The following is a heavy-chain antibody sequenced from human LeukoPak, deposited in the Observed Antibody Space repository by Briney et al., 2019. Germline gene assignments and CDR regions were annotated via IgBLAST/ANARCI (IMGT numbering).Heavy chain of an antibody. Sequence: GGPLRLSCAASGFTFSDNYMTWIRQAPGKGLEWVSYISTSGSNTNYADSVQGRFNISRDNAKNSLYLQMTSLRVEDTAVYYCARGHYGLDVWGQGTTVTVSS. CDR2: ISTSGSNT. J-gene: IGHJ6*02. CDR1: GFTFSDNY. CDR3: ARGHYGLDV. V-gene: IGHV3-11*05.